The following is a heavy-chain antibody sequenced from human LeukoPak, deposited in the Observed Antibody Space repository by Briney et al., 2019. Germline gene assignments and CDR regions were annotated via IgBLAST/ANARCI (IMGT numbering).Heavy chain of an antibody. CDR2: IQSYTDGGST. V-gene: IGHV3-15*01. J-gene: IGHJ2*01. CDR1: GISFTNVL. D-gene: IGHD3-10*01. Sequence: GGSLRLSCAVSGISFTNVLMSWVRQAPGKGLEWVGRIQSYTDGGSTNFAPPVRGRFTISRDDYRNTVYLQMNSLKTEDTAVYYCATDSGERYYGLYWSFDLWGRGSLVTVSS. CDR3: ATDSGERYYGLYWSFDL.